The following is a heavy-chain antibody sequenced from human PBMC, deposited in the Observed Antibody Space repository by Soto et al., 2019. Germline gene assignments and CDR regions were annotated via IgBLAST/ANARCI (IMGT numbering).Heavy chain of an antibody. CDR1: GFTVSSTY. J-gene: IGHJ6*02. CDR2: IESGGST. V-gene: IGHV3-53*01. D-gene: IGHD2-15*01. CDR3: AKDLGPLRLLNYYFYGLDV. Sequence: GGSLRLSCNASGFTVSSTYMSWVRQAPGMGLEWVAVIESGGSTHYADSVKGRFTISRDIPKNMIYLQLHILRAEDTAVYYCAKDLGPLRLLNYYFYGLDVWGQGTSVTVTS.